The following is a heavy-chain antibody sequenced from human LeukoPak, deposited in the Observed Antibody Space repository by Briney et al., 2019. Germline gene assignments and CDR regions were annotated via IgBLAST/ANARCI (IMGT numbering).Heavy chain of an antibody. D-gene: IGHD1-1*01. V-gene: IGHV1-69*06. CDR2: IIPLFGTV. J-gene: IGHJ6*03. CDR3: ATPPPGYSFSNHYYYMDA. Sequence: ASVKVSCKPSGGTINDYAVYWVRQAPGQGLEWMARIIPLFGTVNYAQKFQDRLTVSADKSTNTAHMELRSLRFEDTAIYYCATPPPGYSFSNHYYYMDAWGRGTTVTVSS. CDR1: GGTINDYA.